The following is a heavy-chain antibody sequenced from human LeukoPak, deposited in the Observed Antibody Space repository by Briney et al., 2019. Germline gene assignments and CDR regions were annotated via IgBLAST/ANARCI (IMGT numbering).Heavy chain of an antibody. J-gene: IGHJ3*02. CDR2: IDTSASYI. V-gene: IGHV3-21*01. D-gene: IGHD3-10*01. CDR1: GFAFSSYS. CDR3: ARGRSITLLRGVAMSDGFDI. Sequence: GKSLRLSCAASGFAFSSYSMNWVRQAPGKGLEWVSFIDTSASYIYYGDSMKGRFTISRDNAKNSLYLQMNGLRAEDTAVYYCARGRSITLLRGVAMSDGFDIWGQGAMVTVSS.